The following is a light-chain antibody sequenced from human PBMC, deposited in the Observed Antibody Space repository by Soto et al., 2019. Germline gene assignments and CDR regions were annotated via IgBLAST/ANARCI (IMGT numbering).Light chain of an antibody. CDR2: AAS. V-gene: IGKV3-15*01. CDR1: QSVNIY. J-gene: IGKJ3*01. Sequence: IVMTQSASTLSGSPGERATLSCRASQSVNIYLAWYQQKPGQAPRLLIYAASIRATGIPARFSGSGSGTDFTLTISSLKSEDFAVYYCQRYNNWPSFGPGTKVDIK. CDR3: QRYNNWPS.